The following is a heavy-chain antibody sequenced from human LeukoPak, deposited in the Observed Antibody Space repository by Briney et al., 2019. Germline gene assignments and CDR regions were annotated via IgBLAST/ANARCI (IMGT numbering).Heavy chain of an antibody. CDR3: ARAVGTTTGLFDY. V-gene: IGHV4-39*07. D-gene: IGHD1-26*01. Sequence: SETLSLTCTVSGGSISSSSYYWGWFRQPPGKGLEWIGSIYYSGSTYYNPSLKSRVTISVDTSKNQFSLKLSSVTAADTAVYYCARAVGTTTGLFDYWGQGALVTVSS. CDR1: GGSISSSSYY. CDR2: IYYSGST. J-gene: IGHJ4*02.